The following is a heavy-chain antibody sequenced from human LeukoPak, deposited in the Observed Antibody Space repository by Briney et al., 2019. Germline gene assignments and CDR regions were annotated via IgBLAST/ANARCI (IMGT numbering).Heavy chain of an antibody. CDR2: FDPEDGET. D-gene: IGHD1-26*01. V-gene: IGHV1-24*01. CDR3: ATGAVGSGSHPHGMEFDY. CDR1: GYTLTELS. J-gene: IGHJ4*02. Sequence: ASVKVSCKVSGYTLTELSMHWVRQAPGQGLEGRGGFDPEDGETIYAQKYQGRVTMTEHISTYTAYMELSSLRSKDTAVYYCATGAVGSGSHPHGMEFDYWGQGTLIPVSS.